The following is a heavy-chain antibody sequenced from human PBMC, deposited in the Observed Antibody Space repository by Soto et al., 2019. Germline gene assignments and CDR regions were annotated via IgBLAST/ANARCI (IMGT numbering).Heavy chain of an antibody. CDR1: GYTFTSYA. D-gene: IGHD1-26*01. V-gene: IGHV1-3*01. CDR3: AREAVVRSRWGMELLRPYYFDY. Sequence: ASVKVSCKASGYTFTSYAMHWVRQAPGQRLEWMGWINAGNGNTKYSQKFQGRVTITRDTSASTAYMELSSLRSEDTAVYYCAREAVVRSRWGMELLRPYYFDYWGQGTLVTVSS. CDR2: INAGNGNT. J-gene: IGHJ4*02.